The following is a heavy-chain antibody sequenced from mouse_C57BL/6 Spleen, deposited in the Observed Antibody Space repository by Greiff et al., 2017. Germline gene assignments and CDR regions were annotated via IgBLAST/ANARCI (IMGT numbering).Heavy chain of an antibody. J-gene: IGHJ1*03. CDR1: GFTFSSYA. CDR2: ISDGGSYT. CDR3: AREVLRSGYFDV. D-gene: IGHD1-1*01. V-gene: IGHV5-4*01. Sequence: EVQVVESGGGLVKPGGSLKLSCAASGFTFSSYAMSWVRQTPEKRLEWVATISDGGSYTYYPDNVKGRFTISRDNAKNNLDLQMSHLKSEDTAMYYCAREVLRSGYFDVWGTGTTVTVSS.